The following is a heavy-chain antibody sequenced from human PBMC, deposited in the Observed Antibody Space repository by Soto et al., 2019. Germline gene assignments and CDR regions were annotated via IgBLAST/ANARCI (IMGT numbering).Heavy chain of an antibody. CDR1: GFTRRAYW. D-gene: IGHD1-26*01. V-gene: IGHV3-7*03. CDR3: ARVVSGSYYPGVGHFDF. Sequence: ARSLRLSCEASGFTRRAYWKILVRHAPARGLEWEAHLCTDGCQFHTVRPEKARFPISRDNAKNSLVLQMNSRRAEATALYYWARVVSGSYYPGVGHFDFWGQAALVTFSS. J-gene: IGHJ4*02. CDR2: LCTDGCQF.